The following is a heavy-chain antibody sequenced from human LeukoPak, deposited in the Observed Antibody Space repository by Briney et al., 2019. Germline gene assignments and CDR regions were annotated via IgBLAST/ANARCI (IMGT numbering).Heavy chain of an antibody. CDR2: IYYSGST. D-gene: IGHD4-17*01. CDR3: ARGSDGDYGARYFDL. CDR1: ARSISNYY. Sequence: KPSETLSLTCTVSARSISNYYWSWVRQPPGKGLEWIGYIYYSGSTNYNPSLKSRVTISVDTSKNQYSLKLSSVTAADTAVYYCARGSDGDYGARYFDLWGRGTLVTVSS. J-gene: IGHJ2*01. V-gene: IGHV4-59*01.